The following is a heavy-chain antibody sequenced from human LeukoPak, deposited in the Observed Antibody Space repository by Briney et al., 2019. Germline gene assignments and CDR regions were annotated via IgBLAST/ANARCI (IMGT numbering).Heavy chain of an antibody. CDR1: GFTFSDYY. J-gene: IGHJ3*02. CDR3: ARDVDCSGGSCYSAAFDI. D-gene: IGHD2-15*01. CDR2: ISSRGNSI. Sequence: PGGSLRLSCAASGFTFSDYYMSWIRQAPGKGLEWVSYISSRGNSIYYADSVKGRFTISRDNAKNSLYLQMNSLRAEDTAVYYCARDVDCSGGSCYSAAFDIWGQGTMVTVSS. V-gene: IGHV3-11*04.